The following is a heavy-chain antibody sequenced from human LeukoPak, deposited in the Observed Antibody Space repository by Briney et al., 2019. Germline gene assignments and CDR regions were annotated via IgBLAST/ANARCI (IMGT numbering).Heavy chain of an antibody. V-gene: IGHV4-34*01. CDR2: INHSGST. J-gene: IGHJ4*02. CDR1: GGSFSGYY. Sequence: SETLSLTCAVYGGSFSGYYWSWIRQPPGKGLEWIGEINHSGSTNYNPSLKSRVTISVDTSKNQLSLKLSSVTAADTAVYYCARGYVLLWFGELSYYFNYWGQGTLVTVSS. D-gene: IGHD3-10*01. CDR3: ARGYVLLWFGELSYYFNY.